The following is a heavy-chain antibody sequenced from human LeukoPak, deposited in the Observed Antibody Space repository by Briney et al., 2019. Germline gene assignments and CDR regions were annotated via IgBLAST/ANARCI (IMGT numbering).Heavy chain of an antibody. V-gene: IGHV1-18*01. D-gene: IGHD3-10*01. CDR3: ARGPSITMVRGVSIIVDKWFDP. CDR2: ISAYNGNT. Sequence: ASMKVSCKASGYTFTSYAISWVRQAPGQGLEWMGWISAYNGNTNYAQKLQDRVTMTTDTSTSTAYMELRSLRSDDTAVYYCARGPSITMVRGVSIIVDKWFDPWGQGTLVTVSS. CDR1: GYTFTSYA. J-gene: IGHJ5*02.